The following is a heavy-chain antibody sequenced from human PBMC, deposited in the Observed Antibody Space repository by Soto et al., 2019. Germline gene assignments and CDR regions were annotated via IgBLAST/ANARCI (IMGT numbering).Heavy chain of an antibody. Sequence: VGSLRLSCAASGFTFSSYWMHWVRQAPGKGLVWVSRINSDGSSTSYADSVKGRFTISRDNAKNTLYLQMNSLRAEDTAVYHCARVNGGTTGNFDYWGQGTLVTVSS. CDR3: ARVNGGTTGNFDY. V-gene: IGHV3-74*01. CDR2: INSDGSST. J-gene: IGHJ4*02. D-gene: IGHD1-7*01. CDR1: GFTFSSYW.